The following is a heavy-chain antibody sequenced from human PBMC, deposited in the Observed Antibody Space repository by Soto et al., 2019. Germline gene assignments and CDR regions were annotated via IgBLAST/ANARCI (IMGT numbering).Heavy chain of an antibody. J-gene: IGHJ3*01. D-gene: IGHD5-12*01. CDR1: GFSVSDNY. Sequence: EVQLVESGGGLIQPGGSLRLSCAASGFSVSDNYMNWVRQAPGKGLQWVSLLYAGGATFYSDYVEGRLTISRDNTKTTLYLQMESLRAEDTAVYYCAGQRANGYVEPNDARAMGGQGTAVSVSS. CDR3: AGQRANGYVEPNDARAM. V-gene: IGHV3-53*01. CDR2: LYAGGAT.